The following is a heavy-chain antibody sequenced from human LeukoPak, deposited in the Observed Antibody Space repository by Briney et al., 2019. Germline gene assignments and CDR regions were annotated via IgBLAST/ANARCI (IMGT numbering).Heavy chain of an antibody. CDR3: ARVVVGATLDY. D-gene: IGHD1-26*01. V-gene: IGHV4-59*01. CDR1: GGSISSYY. Sequence: SETLSLTCTVSGGSISSYYWSWIRQPPGKGLEWIGYIYYSGSTNYNPSLKSRVTISVDTSKNQFSLKLSSVTAADTAVYYCARVVVGATLDYWGQGTQVTVSS. J-gene: IGHJ4*02. CDR2: IYYSGST.